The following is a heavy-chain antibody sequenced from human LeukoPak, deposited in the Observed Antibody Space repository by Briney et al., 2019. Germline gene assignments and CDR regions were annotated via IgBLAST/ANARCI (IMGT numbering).Heavy chain of an antibody. CDR3: ARGVVAVPGARGFYYMDV. D-gene: IGHD2-2*01. CDR2: ISSSGNYI. CDR1: GFSFSSYE. Sequence: GGSLRPSCAASGFSFSSYEMNWVRQAPGKGLEWVSYISSSGNYIYYADSVRGRFTISRDNARNSLYLQLNSLRAEDTAVYYCARGVVAVPGARGFYYMDVWGKGTTVTVSS. J-gene: IGHJ6*03. V-gene: IGHV3-48*03.